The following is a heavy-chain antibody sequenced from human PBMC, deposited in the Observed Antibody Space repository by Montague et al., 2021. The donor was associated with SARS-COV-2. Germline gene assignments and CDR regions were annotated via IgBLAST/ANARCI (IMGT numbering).Heavy chain of an antibody. D-gene: IGHD1-26*01. J-gene: IGHJ4*02. CDR1: GGSINSYY. CDR2: IYYSGSA. V-gene: IGHV4-59*01. CDR3: ARPPYSRPLPDY. Sequence: SETLSLTCTVSGGSINSYYWSWIRQPPGKGLEWIGYIYYSGSANYSPSFKSRVTISVDTSKDQFSLRLSSVTAADTAVYYCARPPYSRPLPDYWGQGALVTVSS.